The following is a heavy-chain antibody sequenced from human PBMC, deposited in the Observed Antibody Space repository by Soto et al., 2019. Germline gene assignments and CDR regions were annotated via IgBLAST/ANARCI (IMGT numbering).Heavy chain of an antibody. Sequence: SETLSLTCTVPGGSVNIGSYYWSWIRQPPGKGLEWIGYIYYSGSTYYNPSLKSRVTISVDTSKNQFSLKLSSVTAADTAVYYCASPKIAFYNWFDPWGQGTLVTVSS. J-gene: IGHJ5*02. V-gene: IGHV4-61*01. CDR1: GGSVNIGSYY. D-gene: IGHD3-3*02. CDR3: ASPKIAFYNWFDP. CDR2: IYYSGST.